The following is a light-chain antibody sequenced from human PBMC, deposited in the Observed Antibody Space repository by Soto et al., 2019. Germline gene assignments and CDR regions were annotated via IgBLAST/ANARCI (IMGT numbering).Light chain of an antibody. CDR3: QQYSGYSLT. CDR1: QSLNRW. Sequence: DIQMTQSPSSLSASVGDRVTITCRASQSLNRWLAWYQQKPGKAPKLLIYEASSLESGVPSRFSGRGSGTECTLTFSSLQPDDFATYYCQQYSGYSLTFGQGTKVEIK. CDR2: EAS. J-gene: IGKJ1*01. V-gene: IGKV1-5*03.